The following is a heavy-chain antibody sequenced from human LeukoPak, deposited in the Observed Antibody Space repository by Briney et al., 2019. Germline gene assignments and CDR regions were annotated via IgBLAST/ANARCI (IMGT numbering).Heavy chain of an antibody. CDR3: TRVIVATKDY. Sequence: GGSLRLSCTGSGFTFGDYAMNWVRQAPGKGLEWVGFIRSKNYGGTTEYAASVKGRFTISRDDSRSIAYLQMNSLKAEDTAVYYCTRVIVATKDYWGQGTLVTVSS. D-gene: IGHD5-12*01. CDR2: IRSKNYGGTT. V-gene: IGHV3-49*04. J-gene: IGHJ4*02. CDR1: GFTFGDYA.